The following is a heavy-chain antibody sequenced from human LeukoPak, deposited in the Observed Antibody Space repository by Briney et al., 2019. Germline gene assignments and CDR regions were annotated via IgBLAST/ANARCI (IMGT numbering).Heavy chain of an antibody. CDR1: GYTFTCYY. Sequence: ASVKVSCKASGYTFTCYYMHWVRQAPGQGLEWMGWINPNSGGTNYAQKFQGRVTMTRDTSISTAYMELSRLRSDDTAVYYCARVFQTYYYGSGAFDAFDIWGQGTMVTVSS. CDR2: INPNSGGT. J-gene: IGHJ3*02. CDR3: ARVFQTYYYGSGAFDAFDI. V-gene: IGHV1-2*02. D-gene: IGHD3-10*01.